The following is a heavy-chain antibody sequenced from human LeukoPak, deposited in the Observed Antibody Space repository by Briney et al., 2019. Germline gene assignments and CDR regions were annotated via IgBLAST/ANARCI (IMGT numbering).Heavy chain of an antibody. Sequence: SQTLSLTCAISGDSVSSNSAAWNWVRQSQSRGLEWLGRTYYRSKWYNDYAVSVKSRITITPDTSKNQFSLQLNSVTPEDTAVYFCARDKLLFGELSDYYYMDVWGKGTTITVSS. CDR2: TYYRSKWYN. J-gene: IGHJ6*03. V-gene: IGHV6-1*01. D-gene: IGHD3-10*02. CDR1: GDSVSSNSAA. CDR3: ARDKLLFGELSDYYYMDV.